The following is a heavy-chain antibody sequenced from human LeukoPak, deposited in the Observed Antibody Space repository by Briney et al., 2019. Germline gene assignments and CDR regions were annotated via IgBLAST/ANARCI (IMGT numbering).Heavy chain of an antibody. D-gene: IGHD5-18*01. CDR3: VRDSSYIFGFS. CDR2: ISGSSNTI. CDR1: GFTFSTSG. Sequence: GGSLRLSCSASGFTFSTSGTNWVRQAPGKGLEWVSYISGSSNTIYYADSVKGRFTISRDNAKDSLYLQMNTLRVEDTAVYYCVRDSSYIFGFSWGQGTLVTVSS. V-gene: IGHV3-48*04. J-gene: IGHJ1*01.